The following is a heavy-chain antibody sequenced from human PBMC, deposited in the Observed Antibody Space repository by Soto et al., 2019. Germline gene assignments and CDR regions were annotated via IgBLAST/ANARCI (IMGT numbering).Heavy chain of an antibody. J-gene: IGHJ4*02. D-gene: IGHD6-19*01. CDR3: AREGGAVAGIDYFDY. CDR2: INHSGST. CDR1: GGSVSGYY. V-gene: IGHV4-34*01. Sequence: SETLYLTCAVYGGSVSGYYWSWIRQPPGKGLEWIGEINHSGSTNYNPSLKSRVTISVDTSKNQFSLKLSSVTAADTAVYYCAREGGAVAGIDYFDYWGQGTLVPSPQ.